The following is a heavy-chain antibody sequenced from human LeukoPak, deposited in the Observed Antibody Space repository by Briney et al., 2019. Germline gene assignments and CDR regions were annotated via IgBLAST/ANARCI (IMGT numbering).Heavy chain of an antibody. Sequence: ASVKVSCKASGGTFSSYAISWVRQAPGQGLEWMGGIIPIFGTANYAQKFQGRVTITTDESTSTAYMELSSLRSEDTAVYYCAREILRYCSSTSCWGDSWFDPWGQGTLVTVSS. CDR2: IIPIFGTA. V-gene: IGHV1-69*05. CDR1: GGTFSSYA. J-gene: IGHJ5*02. D-gene: IGHD2-2*01. CDR3: AREILRYCSSTSCWGDSWFDP.